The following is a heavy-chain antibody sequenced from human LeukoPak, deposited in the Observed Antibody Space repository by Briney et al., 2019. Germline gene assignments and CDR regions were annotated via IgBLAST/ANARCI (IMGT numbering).Heavy chain of an antibody. CDR2: ISGYNDNT. Sequence: ASVKVSCKASGYTFTSYGIGWVRQVPGQGLEWMGWISGYNDNTNFAQRLQDRISMATDTSTDTAYMTLRSLRSDDTAVYFCARVHRPYNIGLMDYWGQGTQITVSS. V-gene: IGHV1-18*01. CDR3: ARVHRPYNIGLMDY. CDR1: GYTFTSYG. D-gene: IGHD6-25*01. J-gene: IGHJ4*02.